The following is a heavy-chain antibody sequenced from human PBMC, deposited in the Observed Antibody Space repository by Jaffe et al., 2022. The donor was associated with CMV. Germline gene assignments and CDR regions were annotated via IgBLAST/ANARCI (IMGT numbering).Heavy chain of an antibody. CDR2: IKQDGSEK. Sequence: EVQLVESGGGLVQPGGSLRLSCAASGFTFSSYWMSWVRQAPGKGLEWVANIKQDGSEKYYVDSVKGRFTISRDNAKNSLYLQMNSLRAEDTAVYYCAELGYYYDSSGYHNWGQGTLVTVSS. CDR3: AELGYYYDSSGYHN. V-gene: IGHV3-7*03. D-gene: IGHD3-22*01. J-gene: IGHJ4*02. CDR1: GFTFSSYW.